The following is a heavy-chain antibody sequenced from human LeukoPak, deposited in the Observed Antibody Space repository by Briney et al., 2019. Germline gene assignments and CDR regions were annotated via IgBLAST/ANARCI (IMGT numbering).Heavy chain of an antibody. CDR2: IWYDGSNK. V-gene: IGHV3-33*01. CDR1: GFTFSSYG. Sequence: PGRSLRLSCAASGFTFSSYGMHWVRQAPGKGLEWVAVIWYDGSNKYYADSVKGRFTTSRDNSKNTLYLQMNSLRAEDTAVYYCARDLMNGIFDYWGQGTLVTVSS. D-gene: IGHD1-14*01. CDR3: ARDLMNGIFDY. J-gene: IGHJ4*02.